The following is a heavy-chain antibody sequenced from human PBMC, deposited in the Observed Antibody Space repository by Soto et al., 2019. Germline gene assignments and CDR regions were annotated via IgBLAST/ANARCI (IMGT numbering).Heavy chain of an antibody. J-gene: IGHJ4*02. D-gene: IGHD1-26*01. V-gene: IGHV1-18*01. CDR3: ARVRKTQYSGSYYAY. Sequence: QVQLVQSGAEVKKPGASVKVSCKASGYTFTSYGISWVRQAPGQGLEWMGWSRDYNGNTNYAQKLQGRVTMTTDTSTSTAYMELRSLRSDDTAVYYCARVRKTQYSGSYYAYWGQGTLVTVSS. CDR2: SRDYNGNT. CDR1: GYTFTSYG.